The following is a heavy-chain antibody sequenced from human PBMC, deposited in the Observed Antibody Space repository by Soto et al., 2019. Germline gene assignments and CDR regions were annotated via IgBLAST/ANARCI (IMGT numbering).Heavy chain of an antibody. CDR3: ASLAAMVYYFDY. V-gene: IGHV3-66*01. CDR1: GFTVSSNY. D-gene: IGHD5-18*01. CDR2: IYSGGST. Sequence: EVQLVESGGGLVQPGGSLRLSCAASGFTVSSNYMSWVRQAPGKGLEWVSVIYSGGSTYYADSVKGRFTISRDNSKNTLYLQMNSLRAEDTGVYYCASLAAMVYYFDYWGQGTLVTVSS. J-gene: IGHJ4*02.